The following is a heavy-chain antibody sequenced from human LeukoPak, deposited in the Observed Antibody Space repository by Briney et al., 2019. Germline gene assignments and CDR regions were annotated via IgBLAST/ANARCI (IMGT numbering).Heavy chain of an antibody. CDR2: INPSGGST. D-gene: IGHD5-12*01. CDR1: GYTFTSYY. Sequence: ASVKVSCKASGYTFTSYYMHRVRQAPGQGLEWMGIINPSGGSTSYAQKFQGRVTMTRDMSTSTVYMELSSLRSEDTAVYYCARTDISKYSGYGYWGQGTLVTVSS. CDR3: ARTDISKYSGYGY. V-gene: IGHV1-46*01. J-gene: IGHJ4*02.